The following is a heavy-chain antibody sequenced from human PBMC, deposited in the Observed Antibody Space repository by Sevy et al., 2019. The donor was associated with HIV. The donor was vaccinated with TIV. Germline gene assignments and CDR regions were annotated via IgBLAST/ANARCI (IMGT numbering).Heavy chain of an antibody. D-gene: IGHD1-26*01. CDR2: FSWSSGNK. CDR1: ESTLDDYP. J-gene: IGHJ4*02. CDR3: VKDRSGSYSFDY. Sequence: GGSLRLSCAASESTLDDYPMTWVRQAPGKALGGVSGFSWSSGNKPYADSGEGRLTISRDNAKNSLYLRRNSLKFEDTALYYCVKDRSGSYSFDYWGQGTLVTVSS. V-gene: IGHV3-9*01.